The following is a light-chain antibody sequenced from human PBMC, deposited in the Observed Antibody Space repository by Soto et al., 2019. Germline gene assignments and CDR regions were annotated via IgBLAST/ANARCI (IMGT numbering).Light chain of an antibody. CDR3: SSYAGSNNLV. CDR1: SSDVGGYNY. J-gene: IGLJ2*01. CDR2: EVS. V-gene: IGLV2-8*01. Sequence: QSALTQPPSASGSPGQSVTISCTGTSSDVGGYNYVSWYQHHPGKAPKFMIYEVSKRPSGVPDRFSGSKSGNTASLTVSGLQAEDEADYYCSSYAGSNNLVFGGGTKLTV.